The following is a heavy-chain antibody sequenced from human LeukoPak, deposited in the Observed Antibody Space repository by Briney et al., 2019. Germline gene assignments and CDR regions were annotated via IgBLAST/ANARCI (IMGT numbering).Heavy chain of an antibody. CDR2: ISGSAGRT. J-gene: IGHJ4*02. CDR3: VRVHVGTDMVDIDY. D-gene: IGHD5-18*01. Sequence: GGSLRLSCAASGFTFSSYAMSWVRQAPGKGLEWVSTISGSAGRTFYADSVKGRFTISRDTAKNTLYLQMNSLRAEDTAVYYCVRVHVGTDMVDIDYWGQGTLVTVSS. V-gene: IGHV3-23*01. CDR1: GFTFSSYA.